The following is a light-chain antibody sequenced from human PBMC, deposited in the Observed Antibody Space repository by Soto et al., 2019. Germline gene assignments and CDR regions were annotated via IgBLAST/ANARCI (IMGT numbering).Light chain of an antibody. CDR3: QQYHDWPRT. V-gene: IGKV3-15*01. CDR2: GAS. J-gene: IGKJ1*01. CDR1: QSVRSN. Sequence: EIVMTQYPVTLPVSPGEGATLSCRASQSVRSNLAWYQHKPGQAPSLLIYGASNRATGIPARFSGSGSGTEFTLTISSLQSEDFALYYCQQYHDWPRTFGQGTKV.